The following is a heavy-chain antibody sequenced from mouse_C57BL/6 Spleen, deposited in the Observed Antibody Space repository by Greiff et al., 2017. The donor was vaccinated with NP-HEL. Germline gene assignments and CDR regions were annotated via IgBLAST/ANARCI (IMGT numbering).Heavy chain of an antibody. D-gene: IGHD2-2*01. Sequence: VQLQQPGAELVRPGSSVKLSCKASGYTFTSYWMHWVKQRPIQGLEWIGNIDPSDSETHYNQKFKDKATLTVDKSSSTAYMQLSSLTSEDSAVYYCAVWLRREDYAMDYWGQGTSVTVSS. J-gene: IGHJ4*01. CDR3: AVWLRREDYAMDY. V-gene: IGHV1-52*01. CDR2: IDPSDSET. CDR1: GYTFTSYW.